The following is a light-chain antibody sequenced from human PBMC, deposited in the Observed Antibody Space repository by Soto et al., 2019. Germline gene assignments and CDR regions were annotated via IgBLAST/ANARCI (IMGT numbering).Light chain of an antibody. J-gene: IGLJ1*01. Sequence: QSALTQPASVSGSPGQSITISCTGTSSDVGGYNYVSWYQQHPGKAPKIMIFEGSKRPSGVSNRFSGSRSGNTASLTISGLQAEDEADYYCCSFAGSGTQYVFGTGTKLTVL. V-gene: IGLV2-23*01. CDR1: SSDVGGYNY. CDR2: EGS. CDR3: CSFAGSGTQYV.